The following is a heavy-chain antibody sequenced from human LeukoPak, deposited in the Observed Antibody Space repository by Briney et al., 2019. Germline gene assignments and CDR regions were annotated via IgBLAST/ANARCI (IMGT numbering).Heavy chain of an antibody. V-gene: IGHV4-39*01. CDR1: DDSISTNSYY. Sequence: SETLTLTCTVSDDSISTNSYYWSWLRQPPGKGLECLGTLHFSGTPYYSPSLNSRISISVDTSKKQFSLKLRSVTATDTAVYYCTRGGDPYKVGNFWGQGTLVTVSS. CDR2: LHFSGTP. J-gene: IGHJ4*02. CDR3: TRGGDPYKVGNF. D-gene: IGHD2-21*01.